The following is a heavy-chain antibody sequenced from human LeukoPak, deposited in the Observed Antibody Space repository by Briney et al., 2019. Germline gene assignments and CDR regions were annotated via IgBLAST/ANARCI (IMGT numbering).Heavy chain of an antibody. D-gene: IGHD4-23*01. CDR1: GFTFSSYG. CDR3: ARDVHGGAFDY. Sequence: GGSLRLSCAASGFTFSSYGMHWVRQAPGKGLEWVANINQDGSAQNYVDSVKGRFTFSRDNAMNSLFLQMNNLRAEDTAVYYCARDVHGGAFDYWGQGTLVTVSS. V-gene: IGHV3-7*01. CDR2: INQDGSAQ. J-gene: IGHJ4*02.